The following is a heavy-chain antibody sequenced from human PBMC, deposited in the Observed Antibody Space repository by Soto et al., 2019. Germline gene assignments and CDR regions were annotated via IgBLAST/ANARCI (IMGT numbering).Heavy chain of an antibody. CDR1: GFTFSSYA. Sequence: PGGSLRLSCAASGFTFSSYAMHWVRQAPGKGLEWVAVISYDGSNKYYADSVKGRFTISRDNSKNTLYLQMNSLRAEDTAVYYCARDKFRWDIVVVPAATYFSYGMDVWGQGTTVNVSS. D-gene: IGHD2-2*01. J-gene: IGHJ6*02. CDR3: ARDKFRWDIVVVPAATYFSYGMDV. V-gene: IGHV3-30-3*01. CDR2: ISYDGSNK.